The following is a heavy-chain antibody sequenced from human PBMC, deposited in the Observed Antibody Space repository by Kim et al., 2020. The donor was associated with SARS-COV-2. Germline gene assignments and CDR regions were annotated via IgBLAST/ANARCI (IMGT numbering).Heavy chain of an antibody. CDR3: ARSEGYCSGGSCYFDD. Sequence: SVTGRFTISRDNSTNTLYLQMNTLSAEDTAVYYCARSEGYCSGGSCYFDDWGQGTLVTVSS. V-gene: IGHV3-30*07. J-gene: IGHJ4*02. D-gene: IGHD2-15*01.